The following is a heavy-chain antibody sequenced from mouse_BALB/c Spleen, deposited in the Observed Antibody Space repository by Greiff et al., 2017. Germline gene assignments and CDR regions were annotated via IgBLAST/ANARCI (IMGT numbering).Heavy chain of an antibody. CDR3: TRVDGNYEDYAMDY. D-gene: IGHD2-1*01. Sequence: EVMLVESGGGLVKPGGSLKLSCAASGFTFSSYTMSWVRQTPEKRLEWVATISSGGSYTYYPDSVKGRFTISRDNAKNTLYLQMSSLKSEDTAMYYCTRVDGNYEDYAMDYWGQGTSVTVSS. CDR1: GFTFSSYT. V-gene: IGHV5-6-4*01. CDR2: ISSGGSYT. J-gene: IGHJ4*01.